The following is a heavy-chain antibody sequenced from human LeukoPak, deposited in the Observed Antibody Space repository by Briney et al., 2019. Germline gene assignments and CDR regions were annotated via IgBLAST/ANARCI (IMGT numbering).Heavy chain of an antibody. V-gene: IGHV1-2*02. CDR2: INPNSGGT. D-gene: IGHD6-19*01. CDR1: GYTFTGHY. J-gene: IGHJ5*02. CDR3: ARVGSSGWDTFEQSPT. Sequence: GASVKVSCKASGYTFTGHYMHWVRQAPGQGLEWMGWINPNSGGTNYAQKFQGRVSMTGDTSISTSYMELSRLSSDDTAVYCCARVGSSGWDTFEQSPTWGQGTLVTVSS.